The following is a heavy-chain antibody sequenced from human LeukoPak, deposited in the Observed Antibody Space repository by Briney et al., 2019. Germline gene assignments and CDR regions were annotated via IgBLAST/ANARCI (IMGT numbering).Heavy chain of an antibody. CDR3: ARDASWYGELLFDY. V-gene: IGHV1-18*01. D-gene: IGHD3-10*01. CDR1: GYTFTSYG. Sequence: ASVKVSCKASGYTFTSYGISWVRQAPGQGLEWMGWISAYDGNTNYAQKLQGRVTMTTDTSTSTAYMELRSLRSDDTAVYYCARDASWYGELLFDYWGQGTLVTVSS. J-gene: IGHJ4*02. CDR2: ISAYDGNT.